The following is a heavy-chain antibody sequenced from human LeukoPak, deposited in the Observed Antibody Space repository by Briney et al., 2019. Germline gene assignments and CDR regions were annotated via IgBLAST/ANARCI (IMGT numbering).Heavy chain of an antibody. CDR2: IYYSGST. D-gene: IGHD3-22*01. Sequence: PSETLSLTCTVSGGSISSSSYYWGWIRQPPGKGLEWIGSIYYSGSTYYNPSLKSRVTVSVDTSKNQFSLKLSSVTAADTAVYYCARMDLIVVVTLSPSDAFDIWGQGTMVTVSS. J-gene: IGHJ3*02. CDR3: ARMDLIVVVTLSPSDAFDI. V-gene: IGHV4-39*01. CDR1: GGSISSSSYY.